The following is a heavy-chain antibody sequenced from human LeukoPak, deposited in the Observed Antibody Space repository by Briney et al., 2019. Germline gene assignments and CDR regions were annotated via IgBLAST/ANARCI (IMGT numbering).Heavy chain of an antibody. V-gene: IGHV1-18*01. Sequence: GASVKVSCKASGYTFTSYGISWVRQAPGQGLEWMGWISAYNGNTNYAQKLQGRVTMTTDTSTSTDYMELRSLRSDDTVVYYCARELRYFDPPLDYWGQGTLVTVSS. D-gene: IGHD3-9*01. CDR2: ISAYNGNT. J-gene: IGHJ4*02. CDR1: GYTFTSYG. CDR3: ARELRYFDPPLDY.